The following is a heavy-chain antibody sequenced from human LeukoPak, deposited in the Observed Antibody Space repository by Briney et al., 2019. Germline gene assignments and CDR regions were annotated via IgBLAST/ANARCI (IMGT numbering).Heavy chain of an antibody. CDR1: GFTFSNYG. CDR3: AKGSSSYPSYFDY. CDR2: ISGSGGLT. D-gene: IGHD3-22*01. J-gene: IGHJ4*02. Sequence: PGGSLRLPCAASGFTFSNYGMTWVRQAPGKGLEWVSGISGSGGLTYYSDSVKGRFTISRDNSMNTLYLQMNSQRAEDTAVYYCAKGSSSYPSYFDYWGQGSLVTVSS. V-gene: IGHV3-23*01.